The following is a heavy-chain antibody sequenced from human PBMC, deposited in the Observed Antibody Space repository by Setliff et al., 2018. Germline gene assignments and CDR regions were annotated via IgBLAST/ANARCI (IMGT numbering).Heavy chain of an antibody. Sequence: SETLSLTCTVSGVAINSHYWNWIRQPPERGLEWIGFIDSSGTTRYNSSLGSRVSISLDTSKTQFSLKMTSVTAADTAVYYCARDFLIRGYSYGTDYWGQGTLVTVSS. CDR3: ARDFLIRGYSYGTDY. CDR2: IDSSGTT. J-gene: IGHJ4*02. V-gene: IGHV4-59*11. D-gene: IGHD5-18*01. CDR1: GVAINSHY.